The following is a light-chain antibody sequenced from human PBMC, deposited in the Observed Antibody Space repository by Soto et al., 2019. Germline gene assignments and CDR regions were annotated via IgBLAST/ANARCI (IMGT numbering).Light chain of an antibody. CDR2: KVS. CDR3: IQYGHSRGT. CDR1: QRLVHRDGIAY. V-gene: IGKV2-30*02. Sequence: QSPLSLPVPLGQPSSISCRSNQRLVHRDGIAYFSWFQQRPGRAPRRLIYKVSNRDSGVPARFSGSGSGTDFALKISGVEPEDVGVYYCIQYGHSRGTFGQGTVVDIK. J-gene: IGKJ5*01.